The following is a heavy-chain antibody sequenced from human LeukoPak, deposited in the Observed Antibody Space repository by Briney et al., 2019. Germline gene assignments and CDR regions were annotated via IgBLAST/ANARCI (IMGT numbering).Heavy chain of an antibody. Sequence: SETLSLTCAVYGGSFSGYYWSWIRQPPGKGLEWIGEINHSGSTNYNPSLKSRVTISVDTSKNQFSLKLSSVTAADTAVYYCAMDNWFDPWGQGTLVPVSS. CDR2: INHSGST. J-gene: IGHJ5*02. CDR3: AMDNWFDP. CDR1: GGSFSGYY. V-gene: IGHV4-34*01. D-gene: IGHD2-2*03.